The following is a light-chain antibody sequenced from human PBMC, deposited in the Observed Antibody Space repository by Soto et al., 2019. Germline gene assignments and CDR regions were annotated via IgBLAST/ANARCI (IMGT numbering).Light chain of an antibody. CDR2: EVS. CDR3: SSYAGSNRGV. J-gene: IGLJ1*01. CDR1: SRDVGGYNY. V-gene: IGLV2-8*01. Sequence: QSALTQPPSASGSPGQSVTISCTGTSRDVGGYNYVSLYQQHPGKAPTHMIYEVSKRPSGVPDRFSGSKSGNTASLTVSGLQAEDEAYYYCSSYAGSNRGVFGTGTKLTVL.